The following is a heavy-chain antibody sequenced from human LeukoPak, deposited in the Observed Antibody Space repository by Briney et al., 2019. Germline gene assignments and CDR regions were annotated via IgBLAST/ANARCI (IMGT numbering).Heavy chain of an antibody. CDR2: IKSKTEGGTT. D-gene: IGHD3-3*01. Sequence: GGSLRLSCAASGFIVGDYALHWVRQAPGKGLEWVGRIKSKTEGGTTDYAAPVRGRFTISRDDSKNTLYLQMNSLKTEDTAVYYCTTEGGDFWSGYNLWGQGTLVTVSS. J-gene: IGHJ4*02. CDR3: TTEGGDFWSGYNL. CDR1: GFIVGDYA. V-gene: IGHV3-15*01.